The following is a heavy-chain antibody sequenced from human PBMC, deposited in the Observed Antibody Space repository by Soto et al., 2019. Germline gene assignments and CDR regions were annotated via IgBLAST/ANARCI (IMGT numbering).Heavy chain of an antibody. D-gene: IGHD3-22*01. V-gene: IGHV1-69*06. CDR1: GGTFSSYA. CDR2: IIPIFGTA. Sequence: QVQLVQSGAEVKKPGSSVKVSCKASGGTFSSYAISWVRQAPGQGLEWMGGIIPIFGTANYAQKFQGRVTITADKSTSREYMELSSLRSEDTGVYYCARGVVGDYYDSSGYYSTRAGSFDYWGQGTLVTVSS. CDR3: ARGVVGDYYDSSGYYSTRAGSFDY. J-gene: IGHJ4*02.